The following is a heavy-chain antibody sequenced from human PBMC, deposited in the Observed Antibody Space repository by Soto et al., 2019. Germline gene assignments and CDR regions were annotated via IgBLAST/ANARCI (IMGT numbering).Heavy chain of an antibody. CDR3: ARRLYGDYAY. V-gene: IGHV1-18*01. Sequence: QAQLVQSGAEVKEPGASVKVSCKASGYSFTTSGITWVRQAPGQGLEWMGWISTYNGNTNYAQKLQDRVTLTTDTSTSTAYMELRSLRSDDTAVYYCARRLYGDYAYWGQGTLVTVSS. CDR1: GYSFTTSG. D-gene: IGHD4-17*01. CDR2: ISTYNGNT. J-gene: IGHJ4*02.